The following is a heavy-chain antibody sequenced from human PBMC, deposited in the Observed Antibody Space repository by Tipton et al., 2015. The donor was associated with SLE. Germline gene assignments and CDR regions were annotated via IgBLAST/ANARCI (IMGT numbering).Heavy chain of an antibody. D-gene: IGHD4-11*01. Sequence: TLSLTCTVSGGSISSGGYYWSWIRQHPGKGLEWIGYIYYRGTISYNPSLKSRVTISLDASKKQLALRLSSVTAADTAVYYCARAGTYSNFYYYHYMDVWGEGTTVTVSS. V-gene: IGHV4-61*08. CDR3: ARAGTYSNFYYYHYMDV. CDR1: GGSISSGGYY. J-gene: IGHJ6*03. CDR2: IYYRGTI.